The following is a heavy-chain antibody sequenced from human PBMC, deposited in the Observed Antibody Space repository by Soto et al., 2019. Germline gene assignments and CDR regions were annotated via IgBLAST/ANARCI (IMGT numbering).Heavy chain of an antibody. J-gene: IGHJ6*02. V-gene: IGHV6-1*01. D-gene: IGHD3-10*01. CDR3: ARAAVLLWFGELTYYYYGMDV. Sequence: QTLSLTCAISGDSVSSNSAAWNWIRQSPSRGLEWLGRTYYRSKWYNDYAVSVKSRITINPDTSKNQFSLQLNSVTPEDTAVYYCARAAVLLWFGELTYYYYGMDVWGQGTTVTVSS. CDR1: GDSVSSNSAA. CDR2: TYYRSKWYN.